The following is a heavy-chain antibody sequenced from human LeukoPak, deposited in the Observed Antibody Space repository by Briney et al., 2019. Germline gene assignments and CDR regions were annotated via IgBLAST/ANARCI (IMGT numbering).Heavy chain of an antibody. CDR3: ARAAGAAGGQYFDY. Sequence: SETLSLTCTVSGGSISGYFWSWIRQPAGQGREWIGRIYTNGDTRYNPSLKSRVTMSVDTSKNQLSLKLRPVTAADTAVYYCARAAGAAGGQYFDYWGQGMLVTVSS. CDR2: IYTNGDT. V-gene: IGHV4-4*07. CDR1: GGSISGYF. J-gene: IGHJ4*02. D-gene: IGHD6-13*01.